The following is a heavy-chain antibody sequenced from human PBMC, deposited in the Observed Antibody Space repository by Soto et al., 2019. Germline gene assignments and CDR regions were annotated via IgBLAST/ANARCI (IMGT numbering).Heavy chain of an antibody. J-gene: IGHJ3*02. CDR2: IIPILGIA. CDR1: GSTFSSYT. V-gene: IGHV1-69*02. Sequence: QVQLVQSGAEVKKPGSSVKVSCKASGSTFSSYTISWVRQAPGQGLEWMGRIIPILGIANYAQKFQGRVTITADKSTSTAYMERSSLRSEDTAVYYWARVDCSSTSCDRGWHDAFDIWGQGTMVTVSS. CDR3: ARVDCSSTSCDRGWHDAFDI. D-gene: IGHD2-2*01.